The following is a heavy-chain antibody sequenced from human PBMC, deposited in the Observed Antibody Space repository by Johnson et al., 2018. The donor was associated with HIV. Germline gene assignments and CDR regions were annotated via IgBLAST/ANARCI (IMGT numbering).Heavy chain of an antibody. V-gene: IGHV3-23*04. CDR1: GFTFRNYA. J-gene: IGHJ3*02. CDR3: ARDAGQWLDDAFDI. CDR2: ISGGGSST. Sequence: VQLVESGGVVVQPGGSLRLSCAASGFTFRNYAMSWVRQAPGKGLEWVSTISGGGSSTYYADSVKGRFTISRDNSKNTLYLQMNSLRAEDTAVYYCARDAGQWLDDAFDIWGQGTMVTVSS. D-gene: IGHD6-19*01.